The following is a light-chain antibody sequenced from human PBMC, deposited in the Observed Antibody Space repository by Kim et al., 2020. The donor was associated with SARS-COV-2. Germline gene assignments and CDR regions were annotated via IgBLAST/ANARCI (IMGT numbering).Light chain of an antibody. CDR2: DVS. CDR3: QQYDSLPIT. Sequence: DIQMTQSQSSLSASVGDKVTITCQASQDINNYLNWYQQKPGKAPKLLIYDVSTLETGVPSRFSGSGSGTDFTFTISSLQPEDIATYYCQQYDSLPITFGQGTRLEIK. J-gene: IGKJ5*01. CDR1: QDINNY. V-gene: IGKV1-33*01.